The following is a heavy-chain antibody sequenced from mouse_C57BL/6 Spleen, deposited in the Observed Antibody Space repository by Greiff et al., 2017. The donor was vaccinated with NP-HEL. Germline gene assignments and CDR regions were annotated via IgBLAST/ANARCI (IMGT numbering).Heavy chain of an antibody. J-gene: IGHJ4*01. CDR1: GYTFTDYN. D-gene: IGHD2-3*01. V-gene: IGHV1-18*01. CDR3: ARSDGYYVGGAMDY. CDR2: INPNNGGT. Sequence: VQLQQSGPELVKPGASVKIPCKASGYTFTDYNMDWVKQSHGKSLEWIGDINPNNGGTIYNQKFKGKATLTVDKSSSTAYMELRSLTSEDTAVYYCARSDGYYVGGAMDYWGQGTSVTVSS.